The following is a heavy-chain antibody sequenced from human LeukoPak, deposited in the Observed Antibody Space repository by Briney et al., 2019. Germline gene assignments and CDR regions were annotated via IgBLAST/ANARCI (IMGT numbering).Heavy chain of an antibody. D-gene: IGHD4-23*01. J-gene: IGHJ4*02. CDR1: GFTFSSYG. Sequence: GGSLRLSCAASGFTFSSYGMHWVRQAPGKGLEWVAVIWYDGSNKYYADSVKGRFTISRDNSKNTLYLQMNGLRAEDTAVYYCAKLDYGGNSDYWGQGTLVTVSS. CDR2: IWYDGSNK. V-gene: IGHV3-33*06. CDR3: AKLDYGGNSDY.